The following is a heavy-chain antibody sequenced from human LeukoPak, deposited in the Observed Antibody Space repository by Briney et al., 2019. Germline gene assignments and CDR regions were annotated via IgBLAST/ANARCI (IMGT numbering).Heavy chain of an antibody. Sequence: GGSLRLSCAASGFTFSSYAMHCVRQAPGKGLEYVSAISSNGGSTYYANSVKGRFTISRDNSKNTLYLQMGSLRAEDMAVYYCARDGSRYYYDSSGYYIAPYYFDYWGQGTLVTVSS. CDR2: ISSNGGST. J-gene: IGHJ4*02. CDR1: GFTFSSYA. CDR3: ARDGSRYYYDSSGYYIAPYYFDY. D-gene: IGHD3-22*01. V-gene: IGHV3-64*01.